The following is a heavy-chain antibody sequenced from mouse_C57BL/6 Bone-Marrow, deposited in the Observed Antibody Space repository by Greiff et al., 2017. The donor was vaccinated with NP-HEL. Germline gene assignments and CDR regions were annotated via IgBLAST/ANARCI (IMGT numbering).Heavy chain of an antibody. Sequence: VQLQESGAELMKPGASVKLSCKATGYTFTGYWIEWVKQRPGHGLEWIGEILPGSGSTNYNEKFKGTATFTADTSSNTAYMQLGSLTTEDSAIYYCAIHYYYGMDYWGQGTSVTVSS. CDR2: ILPGSGST. J-gene: IGHJ4*01. V-gene: IGHV1-9*01. CDR3: AIHYYYGMDY. CDR1: GYTFTGYW.